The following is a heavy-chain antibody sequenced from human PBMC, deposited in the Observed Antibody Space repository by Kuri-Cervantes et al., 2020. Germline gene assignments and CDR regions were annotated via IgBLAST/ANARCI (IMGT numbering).Heavy chain of an antibody. V-gene: IGHV4-39*07. CDR1: GGSISSSSYY. CDR3: ARAVAVGFGVIYPLYYYYGMDV. CDR2: IYYSGST. Sequence: GSLRLSCTVSGGSISSSSYYWGWIRQPPGKGLEWIGSIYYSGSTYYNPSLKSRVTISVDTSKNQFSLKLSSVTAADTAVYYCARAVAVGFGVIYPLYYYYGMDVWGQGTTVTVSS. J-gene: IGHJ6*02. D-gene: IGHD3-10*01.